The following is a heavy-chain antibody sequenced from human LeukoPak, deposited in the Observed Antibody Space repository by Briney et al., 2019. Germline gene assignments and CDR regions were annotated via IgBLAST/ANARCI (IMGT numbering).Heavy chain of an antibody. CDR2: IWFDGIRK. CDR3: ARDLEDSSPFGAFDM. V-gene: IGHV3-33*01. J-gene: IGHJ3*02. D-gene: IGHD3-22*01. Sequence: PGGSLRLSCVASGFTFSNYGMHWVRQVPGKGLEWVAAIWFDGIRKYYAESVKGRLTISRDNSKNTLYLQMNTLRGEDTAVYYCARDLEDSSPFGAFDMWGQGTMVTVSS. CDR1: GFTFSNYG.